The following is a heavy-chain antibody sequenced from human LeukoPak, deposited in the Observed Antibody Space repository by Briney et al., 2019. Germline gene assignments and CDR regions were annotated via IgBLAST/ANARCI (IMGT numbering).Heavy chain of an antibody. Sequence: KTGGSLRLSCGASGFTFDDYWMSWVRQAPGQGLEWVANINQDGSEKYYLDSAKGRFTISRDNARNSLYLQVNSLRAEDTAVYYCAKCWRIAAAGTWGYYYYYMDVWGKGTTVTISS. CDR2: INQDGSEK. D-gene: IGHD6-13*01. CDR1: GFTFDDYW. CDR3: AKCWRIAAAGTWGYYYYYMDV. V-gene: IGHV3-7*01. J-gene: IGHJ6*03.